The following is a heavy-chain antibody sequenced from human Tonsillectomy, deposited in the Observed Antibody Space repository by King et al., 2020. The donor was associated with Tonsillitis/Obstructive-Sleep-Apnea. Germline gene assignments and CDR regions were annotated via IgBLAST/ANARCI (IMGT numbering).Heavy chain of an antibody. CDR3: ARDKELYSSPFDY. Sequence: VQLVESGAEVKKPGASVKVSCKASGYSFSGYYMHWVRQAPGQGLEWMGWISPNTGGTKFAQKFQGRVTMTTGTSISTAYMELSSLRFDDTAVYFCARDKELYSSPFDYWGQGTLVTVSS. D-gene: IGHD3-22*01. J-gene: IGHJ4*02. CDR2: ISPNTGGT. V-gene: IGHV1-2*02. CDR1: GYSFSGYY.